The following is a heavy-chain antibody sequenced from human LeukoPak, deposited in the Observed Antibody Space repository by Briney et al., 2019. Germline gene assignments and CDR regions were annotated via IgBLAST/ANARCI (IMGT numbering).Heavy chain of an antibody. Sequence: SETLSLTCTVSGDSIISNIYWWDWVRLPPGKGLQWIGATFYTGRTFYSPSLKSRVTISVDTSKNQFSLDLSSATAADTAVYYCARRRHNFDFYDVWGQGARVTVSS. J-gene: IGHJ3*01. D-gene: IGHD3/OR15-3a*01. CDR3: ARRRHNFDFYDV. CDR1: GDSIISNIYW. V-gene: IGHV4-39*01. CDR2: TFYTGRT.